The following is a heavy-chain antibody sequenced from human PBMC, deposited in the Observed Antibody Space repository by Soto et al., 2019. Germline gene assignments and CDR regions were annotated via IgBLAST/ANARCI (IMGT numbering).Heavy chain of an antibody. Sequence: ASVKVSCKASGYIFTGYYMHWVRQAPGQGLEWMGWINPNSGDTNYTQKFQGWVTMTRDTSISTAYMELSRLRSDDTAVYYCATXRISIAVAGETEYYFDYWGQGTLVTVSS. J-gene: IGHJ4*02. CDR3: ATXRISIAVAGETEYYFDY. CDR2: INPNSGDT. V-gene: IGHV1-2*04. CDR1: GYIFTGYY. D-gene: IGHD6-19*01.